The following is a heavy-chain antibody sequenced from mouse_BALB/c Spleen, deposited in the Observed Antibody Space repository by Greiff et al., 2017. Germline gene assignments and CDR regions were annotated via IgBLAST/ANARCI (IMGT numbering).Heavy chain of an antibody. J-gene: IGHJ4*01. CDR1: GFSLTSYG. V-gene: IGHV2-2*02. Sequence: VQLQQSGPGLVQPSQSLSITCTVSGFSLTSYGVHWVRQSPGKGLEWLGVIWSGGSTDYNAAFISRLSISKDNSTSQVFFKMNSLQANDTAIYYCARAYYRYPRAMDYWGQGTSVTVSS. CDR2: IWSGGST. CDR3: ARAYYRYPRAMDY. D-gene: IGHD2-14*01.